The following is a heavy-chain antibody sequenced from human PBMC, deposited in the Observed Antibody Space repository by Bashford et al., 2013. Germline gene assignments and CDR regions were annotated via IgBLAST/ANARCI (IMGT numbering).Heavy chain of an antibody. D-gene: IGHD6-6*01. CDR3: AKGQRAPSQLGNLVGWFDP. CDR2: MHYIGTA. V-gene: IGHV4-39*07. Sequence: SETLSLTCTVSGGSMSGSPYYWAWIRQSPGKGLEWIGSMHYIGTAYYNPSLNNRVAMSVDTFNAKNSLYLQMNSLRAEDTALYYCAKGQRAPSQLGNLVGWFDPWGQGALVTVSS. CDR1: GGSMSGSPYY. J-gene: IGHJ5*02.